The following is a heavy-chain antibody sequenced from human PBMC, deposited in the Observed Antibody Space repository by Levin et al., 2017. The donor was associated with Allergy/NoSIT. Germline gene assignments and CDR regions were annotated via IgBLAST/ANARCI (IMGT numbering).Heavy chain of an antibody. CDR2: IIPIFGTA. CDR3: ASGAGQLYWFDP. J-gene: IGHJ5*02. D-gene: IGHD5-18*01. CDR1: GCTFSSYA. Sequence: AGESLKISCKASGCTFSSYAISWVRQAPGQGLEWMGGIIPIFGTANYAQTFQGRVTITADKSTSTAYMELSSLRSEDTAVYYCASGAGQLYWFDPWGQGTLVTVSA. V-gene: IGHV1-69*06.